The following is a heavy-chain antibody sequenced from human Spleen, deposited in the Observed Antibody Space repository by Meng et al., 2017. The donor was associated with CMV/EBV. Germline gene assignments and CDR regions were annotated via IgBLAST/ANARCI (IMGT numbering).Heavy chain of an antibody. CDR3: ASWGYSSSAG. Sequence: ASVKVSCKASGYTFTGYSLHWVRQAPGQGLEWMGWINPNNGGPDYAQNFQGRVTMTRDTSISTAYMELSRLRSDDTAVYYCASWGYSSSAGWGQGTLVTVSS. D-gene: IGHD6-6*01. V-gene: IGHV1-2*02. J-gene: IGHJ4*02. CDR2: INPNNGGP. CDR1: GYTFTGYS.